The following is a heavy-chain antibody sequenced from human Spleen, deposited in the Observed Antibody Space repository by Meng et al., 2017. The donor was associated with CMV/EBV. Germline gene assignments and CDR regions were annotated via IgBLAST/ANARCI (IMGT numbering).Heavy chain of an antibody. Sequence: GGSLRLSCAASGFTFSNAWMSWVRQAPGKGLEWVSAISGSGGSTNYADSVKGRFTISRDNSKNTLYLQMNSLRAEDTAVYYCAKGVTFYYDRAYCDSWGQGALVTVSS. CDR2: ISGSGGST. D-gene: IGHD3-22*01. V-gene: IGHV3-23*01. CDR1: GFTFSNAW. J-gene: IGHJ4*02. CDR3: AKGVTFYYDRAYCDS.